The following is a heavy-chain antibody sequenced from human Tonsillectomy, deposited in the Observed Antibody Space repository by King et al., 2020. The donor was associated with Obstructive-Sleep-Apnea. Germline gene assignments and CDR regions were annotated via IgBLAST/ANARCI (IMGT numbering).Heavy chain of an antibody. D-gene: IGHD4-17*01. CDR2: MYHRGTT. V-gene: IGHV4-38-2*02. Sequence: VQLQESGPGLVKPSETLSLTCTVSNYSISRDYYWGWIRQPPGKGLEWIANMYHRGTTHYNPSLKSRVTISIDTSKNQFSLKLSSVTAADTAVYYFASLVYGDDGGYLDYWGQGTLVSVSS. CDR3: ASLVYGDDGGYLDY. CDR1: NYSISRDYY. J-gene: IGHJ4*02.